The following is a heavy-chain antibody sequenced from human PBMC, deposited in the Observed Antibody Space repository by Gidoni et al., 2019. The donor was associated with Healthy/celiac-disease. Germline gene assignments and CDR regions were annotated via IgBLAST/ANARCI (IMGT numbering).Heavy chain of an antibody. D-gene: IGHD2-2*01. CDR1: GYTFTSYA. J-gene: IGHJ6*02. V-gene: IGHV1-3*01. CDR2: INAGNGNT. Sequence: QVPLVQSGAEVKKPGASGKVSCKASGYTFTSYAMLLVRQAPGQRLEWMGWINAGNGNTKYSQKFQGRVTITRDTSASTAYMELSSLRSEDTAVYYCARDGEDIVVVPAAEHYYYGMDVWGQGTTVTVSS. CDR3: ARDGEDIVVVPAAEHYYYGMDV.